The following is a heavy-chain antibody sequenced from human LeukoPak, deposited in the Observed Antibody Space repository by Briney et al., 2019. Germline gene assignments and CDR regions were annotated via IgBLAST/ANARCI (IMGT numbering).Heavy chain of an antibody. CDR2: IYYSGST. V-gene: IGHV4-59*08. Sequence: SETLSLTCTVSGGSISSYYWSWIRQPPGKGLEWIGYIYYSGSTNYNPSLKSRVTISVDTSKNQFSLKLSSVTAADTAVYYCARHGTVRGVYWLDPWGQGTLVTVSS. CDR1: GGSISSYY. J-gene: IGHJ5*02. CDR3: ARHGTVRGVYWLDP. D-gene: IGHD3-10*01.